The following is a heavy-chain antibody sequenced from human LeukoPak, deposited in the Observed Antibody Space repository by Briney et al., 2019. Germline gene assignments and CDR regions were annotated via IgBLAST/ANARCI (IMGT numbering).Heavy chain of an antibody. V-gene: IGHV3-15*01. Sequence: GGSLRLSCTASGLTFSTAFMNWVRQAPGKGPEWVARITSKSYEGTTDYAAPVKGRFTISRDDSKNTLYLQMNSLEIEDTAVYYCSTAFYGAPLAWGQGTLVTVSS. D-gene: IGHD4-17*01. CDR2: ITSKSYEGTT. CDR1: GLTFSTAF. J-gene: IGHJ5*02. CDR3: STAFYGAPLA.